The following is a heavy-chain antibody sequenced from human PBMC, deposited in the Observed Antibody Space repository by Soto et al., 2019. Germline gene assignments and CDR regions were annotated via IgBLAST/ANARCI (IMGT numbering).Heavy chain of an antibody. V-gene: IGHV3-7*01. CDR3: ARDHVF. CDR1: GFTFSNFW. J-gene: IGHJ4*02. CDR2: INEDGNKR. D-gene: IGHD3-16*01. Sequence: VQLVESGGGLVQPGGSLRLSCAASGFTFSNFWLSWVRQAPGKGLEWVANINEDGNKRYYVDSVKGRFTISRDNAKNSLYLQMNGLGAEDTAVYYCARDHVFWGLGTLVTVSS.